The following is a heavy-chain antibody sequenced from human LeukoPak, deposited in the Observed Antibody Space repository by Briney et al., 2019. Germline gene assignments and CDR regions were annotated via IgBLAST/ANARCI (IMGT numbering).Heavy chain of an antibody. D-gene: IGHD6-6*01. Sequence: PSETLSLTCTVSGGSISSYYRSWIRQPPGKGLEWIGYIYHSGSTNYNPSLKSRVTISIDTSKNQFSLKLSSVTAADTAVYYCARGGSSSSDSNFDYWGQGTLVTVSS. CDR1: GGSISSYY. CDR2: IYHSGST. CDR3: ARGGSSSSDSNFDY. J-gene: IGHJ4*02. V-gene: IGHV4-59*01.